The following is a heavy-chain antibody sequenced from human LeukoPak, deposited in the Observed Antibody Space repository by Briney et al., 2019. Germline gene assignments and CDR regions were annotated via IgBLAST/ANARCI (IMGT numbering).Heavy chain of an antibody. Sequence: GGSLRLSCAASGFTFSSYGIHWVRQAPGKGLEWVTVISYDGRRTYYADPVKGRFTISRDNSKNTLYLQMNSLRPEDTAVYYCARDLAYGDSFDYWGQGTLVTVSS. CDR3: ARDLAYGDSFDY. D-gene: IGHD4-17*01. CDR2: ISYDGRRT. J-gene: IGHJ4*02. V-gene: IGHV3-30*03. CDR1: GFTFSSYG.